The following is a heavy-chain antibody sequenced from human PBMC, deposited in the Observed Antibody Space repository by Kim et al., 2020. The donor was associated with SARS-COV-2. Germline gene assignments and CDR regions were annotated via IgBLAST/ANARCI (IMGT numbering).Heavy chain of an antibody. CDR3: ARKGGYCSGGSCYHRFDP. J-gene: IGHJ5*02. D-gene: IGHD2-15*01. CDR1: GYTFTSYG. CDR2: ISAYNGNT. V-gene: IGHV1-18*01. Sequence: ASVKVSCKASGYTFTSYGISWVRQAPGQGLEWMGWISAYNGNTNYAQKLQGRVTMTTDTSTSTAYMELRSLRSDDTAVYYCARKGGYCSGGSCYHRFDPWGQGTLVTVSA.